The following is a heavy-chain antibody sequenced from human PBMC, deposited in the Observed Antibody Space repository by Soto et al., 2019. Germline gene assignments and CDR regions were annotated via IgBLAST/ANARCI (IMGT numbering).Heavy chain of an antibody. D-gene: IGHD6-19*01. Sequence: QVQLQESGPGLVKPSGTLSLTCAVSGDSISSPKWWTWVRQPPGKGLEWIGDMLHSGTTNYNPSLKSRVTISVDKSKNQFSLILYSVTAADTAVYYCAYSPGWYRHDLWGPGTLVIVSS. CDR3: AYSPGWYRHDL. CDR2: MLHSGTT. V-gene: IGHV4-4*02. J-gene: IGHJ3*01. CDR1: GDSISSPKW.